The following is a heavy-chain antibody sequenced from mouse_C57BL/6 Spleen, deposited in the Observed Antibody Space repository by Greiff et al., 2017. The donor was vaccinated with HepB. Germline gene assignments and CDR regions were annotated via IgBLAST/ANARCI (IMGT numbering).Heavy chain of an antibody. V-gene: IGHV3-6*01. CDR1: GYSITSGYY. CDR3: ARGLRPAWYFDV. CDR2: ISYDGSN. D-gene: IGHD1-1*01. Sequence: VQLKESGPGLVKPSQSLSLTCSVTGYSITSGYYWNWIRQFPGNKLEWMGYISYDGSNNYNPSLKNRISITRDTSKNQFFLKLNSVTTEDTATYYCARGLRPAWYFDVWGTGTTVTVSS. J-gene: IGHJ1*03.